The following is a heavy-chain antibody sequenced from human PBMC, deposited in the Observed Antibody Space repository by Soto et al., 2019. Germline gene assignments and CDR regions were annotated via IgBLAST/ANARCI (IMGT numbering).Heavy chain of an antibody. D-gene: IGHD6-19*01. Sequence: EVQLLESGGGLVQPGGSLRLSCAASGFTFSSDVMSWVRQAPGKGLKWVSAASARNTNTYYADSVRGRFTISRDNSKSTVYLQLDSLRVEDTAVYHCARDVTSHGPRGYSSAWYGGFDPWGQGTLLGVSS. CDR2: ASARNTNT. V-gene: IGHV3-23*01. CDR3: ARDVTSHGPRGYSSAWYGGFDP. CDR1: GFTFSSDV. J-gene: IGHJ5*02.